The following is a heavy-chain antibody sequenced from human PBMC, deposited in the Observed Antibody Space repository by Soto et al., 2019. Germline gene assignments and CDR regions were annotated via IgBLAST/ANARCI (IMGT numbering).Heavy chain of an antibody. Sequence: GASVKVSCKTSGYTFTGYYIHWVRQAPGQGLEWMGWINPNTGVRKNAQKFQGRVTITRDTSITTAYMELSSLRSEDTAAYYCARGKGMEENYYYHGMDVWG. D-gene: IGHD1-1*01. V-gene: IGHV1-2*02. J-gene: IGHJ6*02. CDR1: GYTFTGYY. CDR2: INPNTGVR. CDR3: ARGKGMEENYYYHGMDV.